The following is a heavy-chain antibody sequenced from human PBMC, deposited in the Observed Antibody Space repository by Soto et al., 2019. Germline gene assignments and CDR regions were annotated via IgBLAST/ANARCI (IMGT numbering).Heavy chain of an antibody. Sequence: QVQLVESGGGVVQPGRSLRLSCAASGFTFSSYGMHWVRQAPGKGLEWVAVISYDGSNKYYADSVKGRFTISRDNSKYTLYLQMNSLRAEDTAVYYCAKDKFSVTMKIGGALFSWGQGTLGTVSS. D-gene: IGHD3-22*01. CDR2: ISYDGSNK. CDR3: AKDKFSVTMKIGGALFS. CDR1: GFTFSSYG. J-gene: IGHJ5*02. V-gene: IGHV3-30*18.